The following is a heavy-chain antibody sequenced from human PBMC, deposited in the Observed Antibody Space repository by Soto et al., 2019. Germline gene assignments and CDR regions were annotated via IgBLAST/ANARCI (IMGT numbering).Heavy chain of an antibody. J-gene: IGHJ1*01. CDR3: ARDPSFGGDGELQP. V-gene: IGHV1-2*04. CDR2: INPNSGGP. D-gene: IGHD4-17*01. Sequence: QVQLVQSGAEVKKPGASVKVSCKASGYTFTGYYMHWVRQAPGQGLEWMGWINPNSGGPNYAQKFQGWVTMTRDTSISTAYMELSRLRSDDTAVYYCARDPSFGGDGELQPWGQGTLVTVSS. CDR1: GYTFTGYY.